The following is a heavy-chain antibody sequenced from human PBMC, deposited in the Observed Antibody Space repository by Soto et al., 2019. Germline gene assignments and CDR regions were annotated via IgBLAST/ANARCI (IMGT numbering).Heavy chain of an antibody. Sequence: ASVKVSCKASGYTLTSYYMHWVRQAPGQGLEWMGIINPSGGSTSYAQKFQGRVTMTRDTSTSTVYMELSSLRSEDTAVYYCAREGGGITIFGVVIIPQSRHYYYGMDVWGQGTTVTVSS. J-gene: IGHJ6*02. CDR2: INPSGGST. V-gene: IGHV1-46*01. CDR3: AREGGGITIFGVVIIPQSRHYYYGMDV. D-gene: IGHD3-3*01. CDR1: GYTLTSYY.